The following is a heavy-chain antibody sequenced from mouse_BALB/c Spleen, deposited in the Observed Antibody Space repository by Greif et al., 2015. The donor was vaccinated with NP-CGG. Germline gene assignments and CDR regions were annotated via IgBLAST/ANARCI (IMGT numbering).Heavy chain of an antibody. CDR3: VVWSYAMDY. D-gene: IGHD2-10*02. V-gene: IGHV1-7*01. Sequence: QVQLQQSGAELAKPGASVKMSCKASGYTFTSYWMHWVKQRPGQCLEWIGYINPSTGYTEYNQKFKDKATLTADKSSSTAYMQLSSLTSEDSAVNHCVVWSYAMDYWGQGTSVTVSS. J-gene: IGHJ4*01. CDR2: INPSTGYT. CDR1: GYTFTSYW.